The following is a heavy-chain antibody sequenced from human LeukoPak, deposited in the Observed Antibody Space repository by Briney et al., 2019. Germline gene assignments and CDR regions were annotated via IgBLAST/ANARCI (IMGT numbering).Heavy chain of an antibody. CDR3: AGEGREIVVVPPAIADY. CDR2: IYYSGST. V-gene: IGHV4-39*01. CDR1: GASISGSGYY. D-gene: IGHD2-2*01. J-gene: IGHJ4*02. Sequence: SETLSLTCAVSGASISGSGYYWGWIRQPPGKRLEWIGNIYYSGSTYYNASLQSRVTISIDTSKNQFSLRLNSVTAADTAVYYCAGEGREIVVVPPAIADYWGQGTLVTVSS.